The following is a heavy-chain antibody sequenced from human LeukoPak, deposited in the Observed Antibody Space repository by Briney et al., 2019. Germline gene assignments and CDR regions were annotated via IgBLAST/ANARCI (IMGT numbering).Heavy chain of an antibody. CDR2: IYYSGST. D-gene: IGHD3-16*01. CDR1: GGTFSSYA. J-gene: IGHJ6*03. V-gene: IGHV4-59*01. Sequence: SCKASGGTFSSYAISWIRQPPGKGLEWIGYIYYSGSTNYNPSLKSRVTISVDTSKNQFSLKLSSVTAADTAVYYCARETSQKGAHYMDVWGKGTTVTISS. CDR3: ARETSQKGAHYMDV.